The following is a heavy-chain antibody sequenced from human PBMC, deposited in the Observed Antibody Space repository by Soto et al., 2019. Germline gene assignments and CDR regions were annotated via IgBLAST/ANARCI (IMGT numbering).Heavy chain of an antibody. V-gene: IGHV4-30-2*01. CDR3: ARGDYYSYYHYWYFDF. CDR1: GASISSGGHS. CDR2: IYHSGST. Sequence: QLQLQESGSGLVKPSQTLSLTCAVSGASISSGGHSWSWIRQPPGKGLEWIGYIYHSGSTYYNPSLKSRVTRSVDRSKNQFSLKLSSVTAADTAVYYCARGDYYSYYHYWYFDFLGRGTLVTVSS. J-gene: IGHJ2*01. D-gene: IGHD4-4*01.